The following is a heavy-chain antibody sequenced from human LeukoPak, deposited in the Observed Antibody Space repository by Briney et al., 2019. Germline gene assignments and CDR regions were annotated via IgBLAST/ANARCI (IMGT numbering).Heavy chain of an antibody. Sequence: LRLSCAASGFTFSSYEMNWVRQPPGKGLEYIGSIYYGGTIYYNVALKSRVSISVDPSKNEFSLRVTSLTAADTAIYFCKGSGWHDPGIDYWGQGILVTVSS. V-gene: IGHV4-59*04. CDR1: GFTFSSYE. J-gene: IGHJ4*02. D-gene: IGHD6-19*01. CDR2: IYYGGTI. CDR3: KGSGWHDPGIDY.